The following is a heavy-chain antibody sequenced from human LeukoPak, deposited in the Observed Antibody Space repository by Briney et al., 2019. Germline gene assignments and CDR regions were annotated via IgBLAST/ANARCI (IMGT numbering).Heavy chain of an antibody. V-gene: IGHV1-69*13. Sequence: SVKVSCKASGDTFSDSAFSWVRQAPGQGLEWMGGIIPIFGTPNYAQKLQGRVTISADESTSTVYMELSSLRSEDTAVFYCARDEIAVAGFGTFDYWGQGTLVTVSS. D-gene: IGHD6-19*01. CDR3: ARDEIAVAGFGTFDY. J-gene: IGHJ4*02. CDR1: GDTFSDSA. CDR2: IIPIFGTP.